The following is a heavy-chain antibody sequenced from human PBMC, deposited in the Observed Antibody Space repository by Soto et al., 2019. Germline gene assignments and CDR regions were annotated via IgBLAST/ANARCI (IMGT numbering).Heavy chain of an antibody. CDR1: GFTFSSYA. D-gene: IGHD6-13*01. V-gene: IGHV3-23*01. CDR2: ISGSGGST. Sequence: EVQLLESGGGLVQPGGSLRLSCAASGFTFSSYAMSWVRQAPGKGLEWVSAISGSGGSTYYADSVKGRFTNSRDNSKNTLYLQMNSLRAEDTAVYYCANGWEYSSSLYGYWGQGTLVTVSS. J-gene: IGHJ4*02. CDR3: ANGWEYSSSLYGY.